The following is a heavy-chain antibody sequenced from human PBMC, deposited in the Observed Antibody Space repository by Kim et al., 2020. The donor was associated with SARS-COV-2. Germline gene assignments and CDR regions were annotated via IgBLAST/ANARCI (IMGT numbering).Heavy chain of an antibody. V-gene: IGHV3-23*01. CDR1: GFTFSTYA. CDR3: AKTDKYYYDSTGYSYGMDV. J-gene: IGHJ6*02. Sequence: GGSLRLSCAASGFTFSTYAMTWVRQAPGKGLEWVSVIRGSGGSTYYSDSVKGRFTISRDNSKNTLYLQMNSLRAEDTAVYYCAKTDKYYYDSTGYSYGMDVWGQGTTVTVSS. CDR2: IRGSGGST. D-gene: IGHD3-22*01.